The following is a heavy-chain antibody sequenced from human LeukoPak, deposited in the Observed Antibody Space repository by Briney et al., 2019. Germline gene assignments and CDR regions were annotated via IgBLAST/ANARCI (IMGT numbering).Heavy chain of an antibody. D-gene: IGHD1-1*01. CDR2: ISGSGGST. CDR3: AQNWNLDY. Sequence: GRSLRLSCAASGFTFSSYAMSWVRQAPGKGLECVSAISGSGGSTYYADSVKGRFTISRDNSKNTLYLQMNSLRADDTAVYYCAQNWNLDYWGQGTLVTVSS. CDR1: GFTFSSYA. J-gene: IGHJ4*02. V-gene: IGHV3-23*01.